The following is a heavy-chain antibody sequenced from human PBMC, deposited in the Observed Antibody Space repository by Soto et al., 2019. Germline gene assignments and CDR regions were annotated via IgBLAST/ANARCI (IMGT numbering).Heavy chain of an antibody. CDR1: GGTFSSYT. CDR2: IIPILGIA. Sequence: SVKVSCKASGGTFSSYTISWVRQAPGQGLEWMGRIIPILGIANYAQKFQGRVTITADKSTSTAHMGLSRLRSEDAAVYFCARVKRTGILTYWAQATPVPAPQ. V-gene: IGHV1-69*02. J-gene: IGHJ4*02. CDR3: ARVKRTGILTY. D-gene: IGHD7-27*01.